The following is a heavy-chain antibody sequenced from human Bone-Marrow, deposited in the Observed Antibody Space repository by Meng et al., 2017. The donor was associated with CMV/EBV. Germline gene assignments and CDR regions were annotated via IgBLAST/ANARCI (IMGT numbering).Heavy chain of an antibody. CDR1: GGTFSSYA. V-gene: IGHV1-69*10. D-gene: IGHD4-17*01. CDR2: LIPILGIP. CDR3: ARGDYGSYPRAGLVHYLDV. Sequence: SVKVSCTASGGTFSSYAISWVRQAPGPGLEWMGWLIPILGIPNYAQKFQARVTITADNSTSTAYMELSSLRSEDTAVYYCARGDYGSYPRAGLVHYLDVWRQGTTVTVSS. J-gene: IGHJ6*02.